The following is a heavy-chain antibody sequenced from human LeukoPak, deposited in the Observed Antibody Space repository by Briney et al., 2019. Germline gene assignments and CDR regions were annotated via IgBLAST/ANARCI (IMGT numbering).Heavy chain of an antibody. Sequence: SETLSLTCAVYSGSFSGYYWSWIRQPPGKGLEWIGEINHSGSTNYNPSLKSRVTISVDTSKNQFSLKLSSVTAADTAVYYCARKLGIDSWGQGTLVTVSS. D-gene: IGHD7-27*01. J-gene: IGHJ4*02. CDR3: ARKLGIDS. CDR2: INHSGST. CDR1: SGSFSGYY. V-gene: IGHV4-34*01.